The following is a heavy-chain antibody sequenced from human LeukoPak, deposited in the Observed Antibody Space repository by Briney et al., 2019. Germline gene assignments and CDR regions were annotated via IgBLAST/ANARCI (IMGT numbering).Heavy chain of an antibody. CDR2: ISYDGSNK. Sequence: PGGSLRLSCAASGFTFSSYAMHWVRQAPGKGLEGVAVISYDGSNKYYADSVKGRFTISRDNSKNTLYLQMNSLRAEDTAVYYCAKDPAGWNLDYWGQGTLVTVSS. D-gene: IGHD1-1*01. CDR1: GFTFSSYA. V-gene: IGHV3-30*04. CDR3: AKDPAGWNLDY. J-gene: IGHJ4*02.